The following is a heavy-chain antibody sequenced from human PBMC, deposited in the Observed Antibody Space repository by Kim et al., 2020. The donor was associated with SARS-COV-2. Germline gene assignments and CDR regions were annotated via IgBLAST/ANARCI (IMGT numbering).Heavy chain of an antibody. J-gene: IGHJ4*02. CDR3: ARDGSSVSGSYPFDY. D-gene: IGHD1-26*01. V-gene: IGHV1-18*01. Sequence: ASVKVSCKASGYTFTSYGISWVRQAPGQGLEWMGWISAYNGNTNYAQKLQGRVTMTTDTSTSTAYMELRSLRSDDTAVYYCARDGSSVSGSYPFDYWGQGTLVTVSS. CDR1: GYTFTSYG. CDR2: ISAYNGNT.